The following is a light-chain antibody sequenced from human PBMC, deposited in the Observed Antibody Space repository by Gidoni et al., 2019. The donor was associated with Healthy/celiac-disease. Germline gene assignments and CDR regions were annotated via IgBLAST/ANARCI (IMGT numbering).Light chain of an antibody. CDR1: SSNIGSNP. CDR2: NNT. Sequence: SLLTHPPSASGTPGQRVTISCSGSSSNIGSNPVNWYQQLPGTAPKLLIYNNTQRPSGVPDRFYGSKSGTSSSLAISGLQSEDEADYYCAAWDDSLNGPVFGGGTKLTVL. J-gene: IGLJ3*02. V-gene: IGLV1-44*01. CDR3: AAWDDSLNGPV.